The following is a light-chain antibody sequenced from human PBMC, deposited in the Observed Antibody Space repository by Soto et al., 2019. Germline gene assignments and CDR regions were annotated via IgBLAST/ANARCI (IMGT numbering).Light chain of an antibody. CDR3: QTGGSGIVV. Sequence: QPVLTQSPSASASLGASVKLTCTLSSGHSNYAIAWHQQQSEKGPRYLMNLNSDGSHTKGDGIHDRFSGSSSGAERYLTISSLQSEDEADYYCQTGGSGIVVFGGGTKLTVL. J-gene: IGLJ2*01. V-gene: IGLV4-69*01. CDR2: LNSDGSH. CDR1: SGHSNYA.